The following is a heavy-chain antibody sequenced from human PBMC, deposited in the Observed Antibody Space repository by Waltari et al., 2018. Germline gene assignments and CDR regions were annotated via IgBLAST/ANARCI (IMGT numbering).Heavy chain of an antibody. CDR3: ATGAYYYDSCGYYQAGGFDY. J-gene: IGHJ4*02. Sequence: QVQLVQSGAEVKKPGALVKVSCKVSGYTLTELSMHWVRQAPGKGLEWMGGFDPEDGETIYAQKFQGRVTMTEDTSTDTAYMELSSLRSEDTAVYYCATGAYYYDSCGYYQAGGFDYWGQGTLVTVSS. CDR1: GYTLTELS. D-gene: IGHD3-22*01. V-gene: IGHV1-24*01. CDR2: FDPEDGET.